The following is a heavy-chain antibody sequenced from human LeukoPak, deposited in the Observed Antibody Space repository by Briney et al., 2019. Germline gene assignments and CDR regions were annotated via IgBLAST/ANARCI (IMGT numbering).Heavy chain of an antibody. D-gene: IGHD3-22*01. Sequence: GGSLRLSCAASGFTFSRYGMSWVRQAPGEGLEWVAFIRYDGSNKYYADSVKGRFTISRDNSKNTLYLQMNSLRAEDKAAYYCANGRPYYYDSSGSNDYWGQGTLVTVSS. CDR3: ANGRPYYYDSSGSNDY. V-gene: IGHV3-30*02. CDR1: GFTFSRYG. J-gene: IGHJ4*02. CDR2: IRYDGSNK.